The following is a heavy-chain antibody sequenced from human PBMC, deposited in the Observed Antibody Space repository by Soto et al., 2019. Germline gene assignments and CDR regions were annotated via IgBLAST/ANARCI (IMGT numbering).Heavy chain of an antibody. CDR3: AKGIRQVATMVEFDY. Sequence: GSLRLSCAASGFTFSNYAMGWVRQAQGKGLEWVSGISARSVNSYFADSVKGRFTISRDNSKNTLYLQMNSLRAEDTAVYYCAKGIRQVATMVEFDYWGQGTLVTVSS. CDR1: GFTFSNYA. CDR2: ISARSVNS. V-gene: IGHV3-23*01. J-gene: IGHJ4*02. D-gene: IGHD3-10*01.